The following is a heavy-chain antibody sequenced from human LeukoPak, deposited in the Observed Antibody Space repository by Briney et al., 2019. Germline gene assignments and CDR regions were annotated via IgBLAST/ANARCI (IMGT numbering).Heavy chain of an antibody. CDR1: GGYINSGTYS. V-gene: IGHV4-30-2*01. CDR3: ARGYSDYPYFFDS. J-gene: IGHJ4*02. CDR2: IFHSGST. D-gene: IGHD5-12*01. Sequence: SQTVSLTCAMSGGYINSGTYSWNWIRQPPGKGLEWVGYIFHSGSTYYSPSLKSRVTISVDTSKAQFSLKLSCVTAADTAMYYCARGYSDYPYFFDSWGQGALVTVSS.